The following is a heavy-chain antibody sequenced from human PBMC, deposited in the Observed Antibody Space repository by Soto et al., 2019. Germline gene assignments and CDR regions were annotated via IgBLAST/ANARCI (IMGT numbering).Heavy chain of an antibody. J-gene: IGHJ6*02. CDR2: ISHLETT. CDR1: GVTMSYGAYS. Sequence: SETLSLTCAVSGVTMSYGAYSWNWIRQSPGKGLEWLGYISHLETTYNPSFRSRLSLSIDRTRNQFFLRLISVTAADTAVYFCARVPVAVAATEDYYGLDVWGQGTTVTVSS. V-gene: IGHV4-30-2*06. CDR3: ARVPVAVAATEDYYGLDV. D-gene: IGHD2-15*01.